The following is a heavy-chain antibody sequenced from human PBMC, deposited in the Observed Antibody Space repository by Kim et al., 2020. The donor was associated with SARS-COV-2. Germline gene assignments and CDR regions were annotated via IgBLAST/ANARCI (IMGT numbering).Heavy chain of an antibody. V-gene: IGHV3-30*07. CDR3: AREHMVVTPDKRYYYYYGMDV. D-gene: IGHD2-21*01. Sequence: FTISRDNSKNTLYLQMNSLRAEDTAVYYCAREHMVVTPDKRYYYYYGMDVWGQGTTVTVSS. J-gene: IGHJ6*02.